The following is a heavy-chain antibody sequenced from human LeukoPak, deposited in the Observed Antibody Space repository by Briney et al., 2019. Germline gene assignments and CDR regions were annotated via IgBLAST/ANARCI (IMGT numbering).Heavy chain of an antibody. D-gene: IGHD1-26*01. V-gene: IGHV3-30*18. J-gene: IGHJ4*02. CDR1: GFTFSSYG. CDR2: ISYDGSNK. CDR3: AKDHGTGELLTYYFDH. Sequence: GRSLRLSCAASGFTFSSYGMHWVRQAPGKGLEWVAVISYDGSNKYYADSVKGRFTTSRDNSKNTLYLQMNSLRAEDTAVYYCAKDHGTGELLTYYFDHWGQGTLVTVSS.